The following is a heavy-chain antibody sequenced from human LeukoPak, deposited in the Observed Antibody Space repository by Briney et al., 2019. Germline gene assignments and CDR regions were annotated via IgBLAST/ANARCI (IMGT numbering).Heavy chain of an antibody. Sequence: ASVKVSCKASGYTFTSYDINWVRQATGQGLEWMGWMNPNSGNTGYAQKFQGRDTMTRNTSISTAYMELSSLRSEDTAVYYCAKDPGYSYGSSPPPRELLYWGQGTLVTVSS. D-gene: IGHD5-18*01. CDR1: GYTFTSYD. CDR2: MNPNSGNT. V-gene: IGHV1-8*01. J-gene: IGHJ4*02. CDR3: AKDPGYSYGSSPPPRELLY.